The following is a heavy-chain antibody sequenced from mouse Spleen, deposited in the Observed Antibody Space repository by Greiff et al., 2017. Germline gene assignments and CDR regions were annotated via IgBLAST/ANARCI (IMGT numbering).Heavy chain of an antibody. V-gene: IGHV5-9*01. D-gene: IGHD3-1*01. CDR1: GFTFSSYA. J-gene: IGHJ1*01. CDR3: ARRGYGTYWYFDV. Sequence: EVMLVESGGGLVKLGGSLKLSCAASGFTFSSYAMSWVRQTPEKRLEWVATISSGGGNTYYPDSVKGRFTISRDNAKNTLYLQMSSLKSEDTAMYYCARRGYGTYWYFDVWGAGTTVTVSS. CDR2: ISSGGGNT.